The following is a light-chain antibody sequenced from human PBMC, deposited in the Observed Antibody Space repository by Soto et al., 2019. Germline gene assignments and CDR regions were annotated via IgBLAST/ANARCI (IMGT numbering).Light chain of an antibody. Sequence: EVVMTQSPATLSVSPGERATLSCRASQSVSSYLAWYQQKPGQAPRLLIYDASNRATGIPARFSGSGSATDFTLTISSLEPEEFAVYYCQQRSDWITFGQGTRLEIK. CDR3: QQRSDWIT. J-gene: IGKJ5*01. CDR2: DAS. V-gene: IGKV3-11*01. CDR1: QSVSSY.